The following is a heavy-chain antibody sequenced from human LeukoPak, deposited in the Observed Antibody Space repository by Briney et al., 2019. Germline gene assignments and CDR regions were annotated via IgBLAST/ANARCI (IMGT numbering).Heavy chain of an antibody. J-gene: IGHJ4*02. D-gene: IGHD1-7*01. CDR1: GGSFSGYY. Sequence: SETLSLTCAVYGGSFSGYYWSWIRQPPGKGLEWIGEINHSGSTNYNPSFKSRVTISVDTSKNQFSLKLSSVTAADSAVYYCARFDWNYVSFDYWGQGTLVTVSS. CDR2: INHSGST. CDR3: ARFDWNYVSFDY. V-gene: IGHV4-34*01.